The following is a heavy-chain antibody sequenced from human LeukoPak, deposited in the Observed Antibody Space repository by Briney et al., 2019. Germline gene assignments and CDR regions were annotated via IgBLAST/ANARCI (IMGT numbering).Heavy chain of an antibody. Sequence: PGGSLRLSCSASGLTLSIYAMGWVRQAPGKGLQWVAGISGSGRDTYSAESVKGRFTISRDNVNNTVSLQMNSLRVEDTATDYCVKEYTVSFYNFENWFDPWGQGTVVTVSP. CDR3: VKEYTVSFYNFENWFDP. D-gene: IGHD4-17*01. CDR2: ISGSGRDT. V-gene: IGHV3-23*01. J-gene: IGHJ5*02. CDR1: GLTLSIYA.